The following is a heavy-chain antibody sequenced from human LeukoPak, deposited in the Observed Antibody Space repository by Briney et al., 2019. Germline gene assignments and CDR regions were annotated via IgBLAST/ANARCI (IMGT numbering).Heavy chain of an antibody. J-gene: IGHJ4*02. CDR3: ARLDSSGYYYGFDY. CDR2: IYPGDSAT. Sequence: GEPLKISCNGSGYXFTSYWICWVRQMPGKGLEWMGIIYPGDSATRYGPSFQGQVTISADKSISTAYLQWSSLKASDTAMYYCARLDSSGYYYGFDYWGQGTLVTVSS. CDR1: GYXFTSYW. V-gene: IGHV5-51*01. D-gene: IGHD3-22*01.